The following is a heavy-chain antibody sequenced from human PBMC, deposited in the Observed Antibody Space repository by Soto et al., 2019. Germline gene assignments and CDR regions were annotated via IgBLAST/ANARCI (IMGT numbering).Heavy chain of an antibody. Sequence: QVQLVQSGAEVKKPGSSVKVSCKASGGTFSSYAISWVRQAPGQGLEWMGGIIPIFGTANYAQKFQGRVTITADESTSTAYMELSSLRSEDTAVYYCARGSYDILTGYIGAGGYFDLWGRGTLVTVSS. D-gene: IGHD3-9*01. J-gene: IGHJ2*01. CDR3: ARGSYDILTGYIGAGGYFDL. CDR1: GGTFSSYA. V-gene: IGHV1-69*01. CDR2: IIPIFGTA.